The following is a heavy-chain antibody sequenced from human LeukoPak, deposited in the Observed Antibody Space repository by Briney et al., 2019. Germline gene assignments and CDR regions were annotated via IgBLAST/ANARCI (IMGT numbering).Heavy chain of an antibody. CDR2: IDPDGSNT. Sequence: GGSLRLSCAASGFTFSSYSMHWVRQAPGKGLVWVSRIDPDGSNTNYADSVKGRFTISRDNAKNTVDLQMISLRDEDTSVYYCVRSHYFAGSGYYYDYWGQGTLVTVSS. D-gene: IGHD3-22*01. CDR3: VRSHYFAGSGYYYDY. V-gene: IGHV3-74*01. J-gene: IGHJ4*02. CDR1: GFTFSSYS.